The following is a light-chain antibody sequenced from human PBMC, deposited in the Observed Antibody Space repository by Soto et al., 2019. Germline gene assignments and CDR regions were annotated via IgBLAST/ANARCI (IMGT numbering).Light chain of an antibody. V-gene: IGKV3-20*01. CDR2: GAS. J-gene: IGKJ4*01. Sequence: EIVVAQSPGTLSFSPGERATLSCRASQSVSSSYLAWYQQKPGQAPRLLIYGASSRATGIPDRFSGSGSGTDFTLTISRLEPEDFAVYYCQQYGSSPLTFGGGTKVDIK. CDR3: QQYGSSPLT. CDR1: QSVSSSY.